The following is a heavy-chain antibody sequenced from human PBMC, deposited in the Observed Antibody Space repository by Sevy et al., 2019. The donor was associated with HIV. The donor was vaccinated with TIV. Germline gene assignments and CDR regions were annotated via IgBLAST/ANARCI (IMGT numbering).Heavy chain of an antibody. V-gene: IGHV3-23*01. J-gene: IGHJ4*02. CDR3: TIQRDNSGNRLYLQMNSLGAEETALYYCAGRKVGDFWSGSIRGPCAGGPLFDY. CDR2: ISHSGDST. CDR1: GFTFSSYA. Sequence: GGSLRLSCTSSGFTFSSYAMNWVRQAPGKGLEWVSTISHSGDSTYYADSVKGRFTISRDNSENTLYLQMNSLRAEDAGKGRLTIQRDNSGNRLYLQMNSLGAEETALYYCAGRKVGDFWSGSIRGPCAGGPLFDYWGQGTLVTVSS. D-gene: IGHD3-3*01.